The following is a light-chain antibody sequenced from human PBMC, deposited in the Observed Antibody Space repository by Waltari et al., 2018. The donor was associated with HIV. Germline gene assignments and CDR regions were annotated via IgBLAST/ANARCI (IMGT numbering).Light chain of an antibody. CDR2: WAS. Sequence: DIVMTQSPHSLALSLGERAHINCKPSQSIFYSSRNANYLAWYQQKPGQSPKLLIYWASSRASGVPDRFSGSGSRTDFTLSISSLQSEDVAVYFCQQYYSTPPTFGQGTRVEIK. V-gene: IGKV4-1*01. J-gene: IGKJ1*01. CDR3: QQYYSTPPT. CDR1: QSIFYSSRNANY.